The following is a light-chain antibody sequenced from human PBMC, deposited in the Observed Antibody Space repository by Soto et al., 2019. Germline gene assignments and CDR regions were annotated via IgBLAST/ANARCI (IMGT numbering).Light chain of an antibody. CDR3: QQYNTYPWT. CDR1: QSISSW. J-gene: IGKJ1*01. CDR2: KAS. V-gene: IGKV1-5*03. Sequence: DIQMTQSPSTLSASVGDRVTITFRASQSISSWLAWYQQRPGKAPNLLIYKASSLESGVPSRFSGSGSGTEFTLTISSLQPDDFVTYYCQQYNTYPWTFGQGTKGDI.